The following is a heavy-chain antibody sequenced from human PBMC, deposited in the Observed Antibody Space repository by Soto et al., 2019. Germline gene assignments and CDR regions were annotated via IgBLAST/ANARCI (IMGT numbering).Heavy chain of an antibody. CDR1: GFTFSTYW. Sequence: GGSLRLSCSVSGFTFSTYWMHWVRQAPGKGLEWVAYITNSGSIISYADSVRGRFTISRDNAKNSLSLQMNSLRDEDTAVYYCARDSAYAFDIWGQGTMVTVSS. CDR3: ARDSAYAFDI. D-gene: IGHD1-26*01. J-gene: IGHJ3*02. V-gene: IGHV3-48*02. CDR2: ITNSGSII.